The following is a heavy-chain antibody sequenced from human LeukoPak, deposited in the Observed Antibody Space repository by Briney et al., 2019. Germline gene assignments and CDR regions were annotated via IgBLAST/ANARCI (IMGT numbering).Heavy chain of an antibody. CDR3: ARDPYYGSGSYRAGDY. J-gene: IGHJ4*02. CDR2: IYSGGST. D-gene: IGHD3-10*01. V-gene: IGHV3-66*01. Sequence: GGSLRLSCAASGFTVSSNYMSWVRQAPGKGLEWVSVIYSGGSTYYADSVKGRFTISRDNSKNTLYLQMNSLRAEDTAVYYCARDPYYGSGSYRAGDYWGQGTLVTVSS. CDR1: GFTVSSNY.